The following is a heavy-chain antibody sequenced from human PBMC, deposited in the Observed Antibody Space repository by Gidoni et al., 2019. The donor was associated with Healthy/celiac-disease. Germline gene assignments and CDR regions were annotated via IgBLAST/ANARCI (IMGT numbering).Heavy chain of an antibody. CDR2: ISSSSSYI. D-gene: IGHD3-10*01. CDR3: ARLYYYGSGSPGY. J-gene: IGHJ4*02. Sequence: EVQLVESGGGLVKPGGSLRLSCAASGFTFSSYGMNWVRQAPGKGLGGVSSISSSSSYIYYADSVKGRFTISRDNAKNSLYLQMNSLRAEDTAVYYCARLYYYGSGSPGYWGQGTLVTVSS. CDR1: GFTFSSYG. V-gene: IGHV3-21*01.